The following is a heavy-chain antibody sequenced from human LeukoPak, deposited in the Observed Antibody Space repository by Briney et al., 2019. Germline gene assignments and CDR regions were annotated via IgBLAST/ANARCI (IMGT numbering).Heavy chain of an antibody. D-gene: IGHD5-18*01. Sequence: GGSLRLSCAASGFTFSSYWMSWVRQAPGKGLEWVANIKQDGSEKYYVDSVKGRFTISRDNAKNSLYLQMNSLRAEDTAVYYCAGKGYSYGLNWFDPWGQGTLVTVSS. V-gene: IGHV3-7*01. CDR2: IKQDGSEK. CDR1: GFTFSSYW. J-gene: IGHJ5*02. CDR3: AGKGYSYGLNWFDP.